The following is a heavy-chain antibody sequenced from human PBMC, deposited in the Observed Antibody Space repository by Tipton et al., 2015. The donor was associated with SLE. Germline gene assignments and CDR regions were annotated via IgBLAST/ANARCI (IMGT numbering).Heavy chain of an antibody. V-gene: IGHV4-4*02. CDR3: ASPYYYGSRSFDP. Sequence: TLSLTCTVSGGSISRSIWWTWVRQPPGKGLEWIGEIFHSGSTNYNPSLRGRVTMSLDKSKNQFSLKLSSVTAADTAVYYCASPYYYGSRSFDPWGQGTLVTVSA. CDR2: IFHSGST. J-gene: IGHJ5*02. D-gene: IGHD3-10*01. CDR1: GGSISRSIW.